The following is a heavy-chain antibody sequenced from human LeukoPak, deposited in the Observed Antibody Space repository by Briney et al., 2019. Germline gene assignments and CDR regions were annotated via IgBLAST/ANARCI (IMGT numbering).Heavy chain of an antibody. CDR1: GFTFSSYA. D-gene: IGHD3-22*01. V-gene: IGHV3-30*09. J-gene: IGHJ4*02. CDR2: ISYDGSNK. Sequence: GGSLRLSCAASGFTFSSYAMHWVRQAPGKGLEWVAVISYDGSNKYYADSVKGRFAISRDNSKNTLYLQMNSLRAEDTAVYYCARDPRDSSGYHDYWGQGTLVTVSS. CDR3: ARDPRDSSGYHDY.